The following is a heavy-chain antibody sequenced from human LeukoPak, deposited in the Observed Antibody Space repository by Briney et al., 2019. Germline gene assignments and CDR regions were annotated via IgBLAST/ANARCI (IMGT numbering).Heavy chain of an antibody. D-gene: IGHD6-13*01. CDR1: GYTFTGYY. CDR2: INPNSGGT. J-gene: IGHJ3*02. V-gene: IGHV1-2*02. Sequence: GASVKVSCKASGYTFTGYYMHWVRQAPGQGLEWMGWINPNSGGTNYAQKFQGRVTMTRDTSISTAYMELCRLRSDDTAVYYCARQQLVRGYAFGIWGQGTMVTVSS. CDR3: ARQQLVRGYAFGI.